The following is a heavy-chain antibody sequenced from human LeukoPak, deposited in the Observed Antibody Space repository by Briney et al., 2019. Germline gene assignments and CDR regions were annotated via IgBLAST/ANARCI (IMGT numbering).Heavy chain of an antibody. CDR2: IWYDGSNK. CDR3: ARVGYSSSRDRYYFDY. Sequence: PGGSLRLSCAASGFTFNSYDMHWVRQAPGKGLEWVAVIWYDGSNKYYADSVKGRFTISRDNSKNTLYLQMNSLRAEDTAVYYCARVGYSSSRDRYYFDYWGQGTLVTVSS. D-gene: IGHD6-13*01. J-gene: IGHJ4*02. CDR1: GFTFNSYD. V-gene: IGHV3-33*01.